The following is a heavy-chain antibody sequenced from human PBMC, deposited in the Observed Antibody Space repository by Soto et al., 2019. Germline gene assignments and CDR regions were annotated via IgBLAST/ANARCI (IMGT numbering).Heavy chain of an antibody. Sequence: SETLSLTCTVSGGSISSGDYYWSWIRQPPGKGPEWIGYIYYSGSTYYNPSPKSRVTISVDTSKNQFSLKLSAVTAADTAVYYCARGYGGIQSSYGMDVWGQGTTVTVSS. CDR1: GGSISSGDYY. D-gene: IGHD5-18*01. CDR2: IYYSGST. J-gene: IGHJ6*02. CDR3: ARGYGGIQSSYGMDV. V-gene: IGHV4-30-4*01.